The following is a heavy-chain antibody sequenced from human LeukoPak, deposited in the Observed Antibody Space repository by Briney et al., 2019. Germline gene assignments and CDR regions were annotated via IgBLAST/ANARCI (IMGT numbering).Heavy chain of an antibody. CDR3: AELGITMIGGV. J-gene: IGHJ6*04. V-gene: IGHV3-48*04. CDR2: ISSSGSTI. D-gene: IGHD3-10*02. CDR1: GFIFTNYG. Sequence: GGSLRLSCAASGFIFTNYGMHWVRQAPGKGLEWVSYISSSGSTIYYADSVKGRFTISRDNAKNSLYLQMNSLRAEDTAVYYCAELGITMIGGVWGKGTTVTISS.